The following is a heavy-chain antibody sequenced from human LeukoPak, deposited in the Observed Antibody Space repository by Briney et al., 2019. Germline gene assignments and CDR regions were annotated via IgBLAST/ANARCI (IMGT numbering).Heavy chain of an antibody. Sequence: GASVKVSCKASGYTFTGYCMHWVRQAPGQGLEWMGWINPNSGGTNYAQKFQGRVTMTRDTSISTAYMELSRLRSDDTAVYYCARVRRSGWFRIDYWGQGTLVTVSS. CDR1: GYTFTGYC. D-gene: IGHD6-19*01. J-gene: IGHJ4*02. CDR3: ARVRRSGWFRIDY. V-gene: IGHV1-2*02. CDR2: INPNSGGT.